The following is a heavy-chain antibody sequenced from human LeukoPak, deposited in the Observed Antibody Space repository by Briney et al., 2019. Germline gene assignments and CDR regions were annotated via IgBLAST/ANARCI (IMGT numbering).Heavy chain of an antibody. CDR1: GFTFSSYW. D-gene: IGHD4-23*01. J-gene: IGHJ4*02. V-gene: IGHV3-74*01. Sequence: GGSLRLSCTASGFTFSSYWMQWVRQAPGKGLVWVSRINSDGSSPSYADSVKGRFTISRDNSKNTLYLQMNTLRVEDTAVYYCVRGYGGNGGDWGQGTLVTVSS. CDR3: VRGYGGNGGD. CDR2: INSDGSSP.